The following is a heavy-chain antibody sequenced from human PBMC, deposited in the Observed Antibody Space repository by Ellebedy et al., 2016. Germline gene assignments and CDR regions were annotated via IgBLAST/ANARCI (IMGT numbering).Heavy chain of an antibody. CDR3: ARLRRIAARSAGDY. V-gene: IGHV1-18*01. J-gene: IGHJ4*02. D-gene: IGHD6-6*01. CDR1: GYTFTSYG. Sequence: ASVKVSCKASGYTFTSYGISWVRQAPGQGLEWMGWISAYNGNTNYAQKLQCRVTMTTDTSTSTAYMELRSLRSDDTAVYYCARLRRIAARSAGDYWGQGTLVTVSS. CDR2: ISAYNGNT.